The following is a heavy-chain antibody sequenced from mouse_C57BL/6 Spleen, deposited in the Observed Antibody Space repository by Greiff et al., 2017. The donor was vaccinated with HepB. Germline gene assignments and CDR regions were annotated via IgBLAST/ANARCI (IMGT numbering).Heavy chain of an antibody. CDR1: GFTFSSYG. CDR3: ARQGQYYGSSYDWYFDV. D-gene: IGHD1-1*01. CDR2: ISSGGSYT. V-gene: IGHV5-6*01. Sequence: EVQLVESGGDLVKPGGSLKLSCAASGFTFSSYGMSWVRQTPDKRLEWVATISSGGSYTYYPDSVKGRFTISRDNAKSTLYLQMSSLKSEDTAMYYCARQGQYYGSSYDWYFDVWGTGTTVTVSS. J-gene: IGHJ1*03.